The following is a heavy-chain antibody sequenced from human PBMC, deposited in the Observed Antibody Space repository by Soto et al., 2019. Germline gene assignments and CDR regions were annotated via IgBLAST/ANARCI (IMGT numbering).Heavy chain of an antibody. D-gene: IGHD3-22*01. CDR2: ISSSGSTI. J-gene: IGHJ4*02. V-gene: IGHV3-48*03. CDR1: GFTFSSYE. Sequence: ESGGGLVQPGGSLRLSCAASGFTFSSYEMNWVRQAPGKGLEWVSYISSSGSTIYYADSVKGRFTISRDNAKNSLYLQMNSLRAEDTAVYYCARVGYYDSSGYGYWGQGTLVTVSS. CDR3: ARVGYYDSSGYGY.